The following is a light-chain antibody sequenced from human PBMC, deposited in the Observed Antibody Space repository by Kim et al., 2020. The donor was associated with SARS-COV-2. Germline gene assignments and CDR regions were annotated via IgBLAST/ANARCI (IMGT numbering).Light chain of an antibody. J-gene: IGKJ1*01. V-gene: IGKV3-15*01. CDR3: QQYKTWPPLT. CDR1: QSVSSN. Sequence: SPGERATLSCRASQSVSSNLAWYQQKPGQAPRLLIHGASTRATGIPARFSGSGSGTEFTLTISSLQSEDSAVYYSQQYKTWPPLTFGQGTKVDIK. CDR2: GAS.